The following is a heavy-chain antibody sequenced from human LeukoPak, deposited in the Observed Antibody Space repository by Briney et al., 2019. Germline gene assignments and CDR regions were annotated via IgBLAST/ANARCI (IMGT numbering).Heavy chain of an antibody. Sequence: SVKVSCKASGGTFISYAISWVRQAPGQGLEWMGSIIPIFGTANYAQKFQGRVTITTDESTSTAYMELSSLRSEDTAVYYCARGGIAEWYFDLWGRGTLVTVSS. V-gene: IGHV1-69*05. CDR1: GGTFISYA. D-gene: IGHD6-13*01. CDR3: ARGGIAEWYFDL. J-gene: IGHJ2*01. CDR2: IIPIFGTA.